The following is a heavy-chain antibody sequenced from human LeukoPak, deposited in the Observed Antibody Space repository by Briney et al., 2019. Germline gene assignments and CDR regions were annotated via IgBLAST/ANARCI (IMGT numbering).Heavy chain of an antibody. CDR1: GFTFSSYG. V-gene: IGHV3-33*01. J-gene: IGHJ6*02. CDR2: IWYDGSNK. Sequence: GGSLRLSCAASGFTFSSYGMHWVRQAPGKGLECVAVIWYDGSNKYYADSVKGRFTISRDNSKNTLYLQMNSLRAEDTAVYYCARDGYYYDSSGSMDYYYGMDVWGQGTTVTVSS. CDR3: ARDGYYYDSSGSMDYYYGMDV. D-gene: IGHD3-22*01.